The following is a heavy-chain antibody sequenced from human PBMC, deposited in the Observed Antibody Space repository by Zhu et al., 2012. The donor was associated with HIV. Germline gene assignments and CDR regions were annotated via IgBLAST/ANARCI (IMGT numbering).Heavy chain of an antibody. CDR1: GGSISSHF. Sequence: QVQLQESGPRLVRPSETLSLTCTVSGGSISSHFWTWIGNVYFSGSTKYNPSLESRVTISIDMSKNHFSLELTSVTAADTAVYYGARDRDYDILSGAFDSWGQGTLVTVSS. CDR2: VYFSGST. CDR3: ARDRDYDILSGAFDS. V-gene: IGHV4-59*11. D-gene: IGHD3-9*01. J-gene: IGHJ5*01.